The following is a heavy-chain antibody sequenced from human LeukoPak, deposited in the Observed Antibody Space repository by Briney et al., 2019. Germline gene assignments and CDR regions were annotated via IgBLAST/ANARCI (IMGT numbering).Heavy chain of an antibody. Sequence: ASVKVSCKASGYTFTSYGISWVRQAPGQGLEWMGWISAYNGNTNYAQKLQGRVTMTTDTSMSTAYMELRSLRSDDTAVYYCARSNVGYYDSSGYYGYWGQGTLVTVSS. V-gene: IGHV1-18*01. D-gene: IGHD3-22*01. CDR2: ISAYNGNT. CDR3: ARSNVGYYDSSGYYGY. CDR1: GYTFTSYG. J-gene: IGHJ4*02.